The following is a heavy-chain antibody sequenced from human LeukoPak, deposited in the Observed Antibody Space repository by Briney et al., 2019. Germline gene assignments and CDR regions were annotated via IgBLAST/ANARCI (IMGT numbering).Heavy chain of an antibody. CDR1: GFTFSSYE. Sequence: GGSLRLSCAVSGFTFSSYEMNWVRQAPGKGLEWVSYISSSGSTIYYADSVKGRFTTSRDNAKNSLYQQVNSLRDEDTAVYYCARNPSRVGIDYWGQGTLVTVSS. CDR2: ISSSGSTI. CDR3: ARNPSRVGIDY. D-gene: IGHD1-26*01. J-gene: IGHJ4*02. V-gene: IGHV3-48*03.